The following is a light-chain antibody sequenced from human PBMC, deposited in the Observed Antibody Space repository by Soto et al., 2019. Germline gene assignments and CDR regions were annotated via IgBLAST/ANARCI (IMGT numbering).Light chain of an antibody. V-gene: IGLV3-1*01. CDR3: QASDSSTVV. CDR1: NLHNKY. CDR2: QDD. Sequence: SYELTQSHSVSVSPGQTASITCSGYNLHNKYVSWYQQKPGQSPLLVMYQDDQRPSGIPERFSGSNSGNTATLTISGAQAVDEADYYCQASDSSTVVFGGGTKLTVL. J-gene: IGLJ2*01.